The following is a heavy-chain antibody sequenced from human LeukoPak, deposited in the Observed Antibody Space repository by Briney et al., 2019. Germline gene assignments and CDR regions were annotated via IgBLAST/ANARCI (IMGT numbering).Heavy chain of an antibody. CDR2: INHSGST. Sequence: PSETLSLTCAVYGGSFSGYYWSWIRQPPGKGLEWIGEINHSGSTNYNPSLKSRVTMSVDTSKNQFSLKVSSLTAAGAAVYCFARRELRFLDRAAFDIWGQGTMVTVSS. V-gene: IGHV4-34*01. CDR1: GGSFSGYY. CDR3: ARRELRFLDRAAFDI. J-gene: IGHJ3*02. D-gene: IGHD3-3*01.